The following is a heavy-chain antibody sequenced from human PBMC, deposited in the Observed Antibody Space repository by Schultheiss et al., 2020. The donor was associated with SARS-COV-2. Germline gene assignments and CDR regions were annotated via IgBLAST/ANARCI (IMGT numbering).Heavy chain of an antibody. Sequence: GGSLRLSCAASGFTFNSYAMHWVRQAPGKGLEWVTFIRYDGSNKNYADSVKGRVTISRDNSKSTLYLQMNSLRAEDTAVYYCAKTMGGAIWGQGTMVTVSS. J-gene: IGHJ3*02. CDR3: AKTMGGAI. V-gene: IGHV3-30*02. CDR1: GFTFNSYA. CDR2: IRYDGSNK. D-gene: IGHD1-26*01.